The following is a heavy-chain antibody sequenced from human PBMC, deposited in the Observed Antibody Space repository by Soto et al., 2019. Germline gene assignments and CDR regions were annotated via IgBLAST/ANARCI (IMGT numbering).Heavy chain of an antibody. J-gene: IGHJ6*02. CDR2: IYYTRRL. D-gene: IGHD2-21*01. CDR3: ARDDCGTSRCSYYYGMDV. CDR1: GGSISSGDSY. V-gene: IGHV4-30-4*01. Sequence: QVHLQESGPGLVTPSQTLSLTCTVSGGSISSGDSYWSWIRQPPGKGLEWLGYIYYTRRLFYNQSLESRVTISVDRSKNQFSLQLSAVTSADPAVYYCARDDCGTSRCSYYYGMDVWRQGTTVTVSS.